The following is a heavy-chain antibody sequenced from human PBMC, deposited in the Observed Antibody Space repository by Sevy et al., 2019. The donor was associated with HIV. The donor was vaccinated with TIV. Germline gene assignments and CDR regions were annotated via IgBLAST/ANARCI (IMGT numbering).Heavy chain of an antibody. D-gene: IGHD3-22*01. J-gene: IGHJ6*03. CDR2: ISGSGTRT. V-gene: IGHV3-23*01. Sequence: GGSLRLSCAVSGFSFDSYGMTWVRQAPGKGLEWVSGISGSGTRTYYADSVKGRFIITRDNSKNTLYLQMNSHRSEDTGIFYWAKGGGGHYDPDEIGYYFYYYNMDVWGKGTTVTVSS. CDR1: GFSFDSYG. CDR3: AKGGGGHYDPDEIGYYFYYYNMDV.